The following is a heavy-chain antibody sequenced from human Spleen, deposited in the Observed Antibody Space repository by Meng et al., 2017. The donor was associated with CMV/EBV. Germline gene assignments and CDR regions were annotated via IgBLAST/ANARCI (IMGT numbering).Heavy chain of an antibody. J-gene: IGHJ5*02. V-gene: IGHV1-69*05. Sequence: SVKVSCKASGYTFTSYAISWVRQAPGQGLEWMGGIIPIFGTANYAQKFQGRVTITTDESTSTAYMELSSLRSEDTAVYYCARDAENCGGDCYNYNWFDPWGQGTLVTVSS. CDR2: IIPIFGTA. CDR1: GYTFTSYA. D-gene: IGHD2-21*01. CDR3: ARDAENCGGDCYNYNWFDP.